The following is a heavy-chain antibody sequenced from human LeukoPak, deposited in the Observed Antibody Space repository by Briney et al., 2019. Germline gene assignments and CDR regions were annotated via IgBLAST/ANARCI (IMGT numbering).Heavy chain of an antibody. CDR3: ASPGYSAYDAD. D-gene: IGHD5-12*01. CDR2: ISGSGSTK. V-gene: IGHV3-48*03. J-gene: IGHJ4*02. CDR1: GFTFSSYE. Sequence: PGGSLRLSCAASGFTFSSYELNWVRQAPGKGLEWVSYISGSGSTKYYADSVKGRFTISRDNAKNSLYLQMNSLRAEDTAVYYCASPGYSAYDADWGQGTLVTVSS.